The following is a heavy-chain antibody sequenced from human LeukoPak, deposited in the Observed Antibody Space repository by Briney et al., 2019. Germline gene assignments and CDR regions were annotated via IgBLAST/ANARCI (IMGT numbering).Heavy chain of an antibody. V-gene: IGHV4-59*01. CDR3: ARDAAFSSSWYWFDP. D-gene: IGHD6-13*01. Sequence: SETLSLTCTVSGGSISSYYWSWIRQPPGKGLEWIGYIYYSGSTNYNPSLKSRVTISVDTSKNQFSLKPSSVTAADTAVYYCARDAAFSSSWYWFDPWGQGTLVTVSS. J-gene: IGHJ5*02. CDR2: IYYSGST. CDR1: GGSISSYY.